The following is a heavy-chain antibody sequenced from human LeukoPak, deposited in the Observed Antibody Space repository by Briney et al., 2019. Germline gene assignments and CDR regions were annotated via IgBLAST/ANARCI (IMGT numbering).Heavy chain of an antibody. CDR3: ARLGCSSTSCYMDIDDYYYYYMDV. D-gene: IGHD2-2*02. V-gene: IGHV4-4*07. Sequence: SETLSLTCTVSGGSISSYYWSWIRQPAGKGLEWIGRIYTSGSTNYNPSLKSRVTMSVDTSKNQFSLKLSSVTAADTAVYYCARLGCSSTSCYMDIDDYYYYYMDVWGKGTTVTVSS. J-gene: IGHJ6*03. CDR2: IYTSGST. CDR1: GGSISSYY.